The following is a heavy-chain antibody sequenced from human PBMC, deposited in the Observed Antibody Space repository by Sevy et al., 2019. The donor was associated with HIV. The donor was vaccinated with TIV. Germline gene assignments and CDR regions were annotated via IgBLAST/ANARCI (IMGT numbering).Heavy chain of an antibody. Sequence: GGSLRLSCAASGFTFSDYYMSWIRQAPGKGLEWVSYISSSGSTIYYADSVKGRFTISRDNAKNSLYLQMNSLRAEDXXXXXXARDSSPPYYDFWSGHRYYYYGMDVWGQGTTVTVSS. D-gene: IGHD3-3*01. J-gene: IGHJ6*02. CDR1: GFTFSDYY. CDR2: ISSSGSTI. V-gene: IGHV3-11*01. CDR3: ARDSSPPYYDFWSGHRYYYYGMDV.